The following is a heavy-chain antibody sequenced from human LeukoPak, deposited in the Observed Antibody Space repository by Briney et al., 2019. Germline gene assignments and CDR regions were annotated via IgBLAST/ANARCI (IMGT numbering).Heavy chain of an antibody. V-gene: IGHV1-18*01. CDR2: ISPYTTKT. Sequence: EASVKVSCKASGYTFISYGITWVRQAPGQGLEWMGWISPYTTKTNYAQSLQGRVTMTTDTSTSTAYMELRSLRSDDTAVYYCAREGGVGPTAPTYYYSYQMDVWGKGTTVTVSS. D-gene: IGHD1-26*01. CDR3: AREGGVGPTAPTYYYSYQMDV. J-gene: IGHJ6*03. CDR1: GYTFISYG.